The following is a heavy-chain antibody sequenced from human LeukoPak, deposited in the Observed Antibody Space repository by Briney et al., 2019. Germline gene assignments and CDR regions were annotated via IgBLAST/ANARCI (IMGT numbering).Heavy chain of an antibody. CDR3: ASIYCSSTSCYFDY. CDR1: GFTVSSNY. J-gene: IGHJ4*02. V-gene: IGHV3-53*01. CDR2: IYSGGST. Sequence: PGGSLRLTCAASGFTVSSNYMSWVRQAPGKGLEWVSVIYSGGSTYYADSVKGRFTTSRDNSKNTLYLQMNSLRAEDTAVYYCASIYCSSTSCYFDYWGQGTLVTVSS. D-gene: IGHD2-2*01.